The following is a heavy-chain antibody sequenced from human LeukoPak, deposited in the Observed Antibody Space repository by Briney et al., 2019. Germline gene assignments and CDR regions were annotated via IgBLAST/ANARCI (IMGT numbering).Heavy chain of an antibody. Sequence: PGGSLRLSCAASGFTFDDYAMHWVRQTPGKGLEWVSLITWDGDSTYYADSVKGRFTISRDNSKNSLYLQMNSLRAEDTAVYYCARGQWRHFDYWGQGTPVTVSS. CDR3: ARGQWRHFDY. CDR1: GFTFDDYA. J-gene: IGHJ4*02. D-gene: IGHD6-19*01. CDR2: ITWDGDST. V-gene: IGHV3-43D*03.